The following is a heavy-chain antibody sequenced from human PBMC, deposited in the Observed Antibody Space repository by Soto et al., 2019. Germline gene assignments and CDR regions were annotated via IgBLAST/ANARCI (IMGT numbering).Heavy chain of an antibody. CDR2: IDGSGGIT. Sequence: GSLRLSCAASGFTFGTTDMSWVRQAPGEGLEWVSTIDGSGGITYYADSVKGRFTISRDNSRNTVYLQMNSLRGDDTALYYCVKNSGWFNTWGQGPLVTV. V-gene: IGHV3-23*01. CDR3: VKNSGWFNT. J-gene: IGHJ5*02. D-gene: IGHD3-10*01. CDR1: GFTFGTTD.